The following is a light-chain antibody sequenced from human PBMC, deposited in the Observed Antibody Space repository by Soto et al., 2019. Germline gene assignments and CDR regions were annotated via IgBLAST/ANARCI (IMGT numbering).Light chain of an antibody. V-gene: IGLV4-69*01. CDR2: LNSDGSH. J-gene: IGLJ2*01. CDR1: SGHSSYV. Sequence: QSVLTQSPPASASLGASVKLTCTLSSGHSSYVIAWHQHQPEKGPRYLMKLNSDGSHNKGDGIPDRFSGSSSGAERYLTISSLQSEDEADYYCQTWGTGVVFGGGTKLTVL. CDR3: QTWGTGVV.